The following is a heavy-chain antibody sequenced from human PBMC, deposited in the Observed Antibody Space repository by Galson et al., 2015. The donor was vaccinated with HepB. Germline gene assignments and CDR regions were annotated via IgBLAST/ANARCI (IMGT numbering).Heavy chain of an antibody. J-gene: IGHJ4*02. D-gene: IGHD5-24*01. Sequence: SLRLSCAASGFPFSSYAMTWVRQAPGKGLEWVSTISATGVTTYYADSVKGRFTISRDKPKNTLYLQMNSLRAEDTAVYYCAKSWPPIGMATIFWGQGTLVTVSS. CDR1: GFPFSSYA. CDR3: AKSWPPIGMATIF. CDR2: ISATGVTT. V-gene: IGHV3-23*01.